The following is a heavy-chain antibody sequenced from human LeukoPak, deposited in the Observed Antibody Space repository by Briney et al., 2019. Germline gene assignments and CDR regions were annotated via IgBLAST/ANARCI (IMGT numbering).Heavy chain of an antibody. CDR3: ARREIVVVTGAFDI. CDR1: GFTFTGYY. V-gene: IGHV1-2*02. CDR2: INPNSGGT. Sequence: ASVKVSCKASGFTFTGYYMHWVRQAPGQGLEWMGWINPNSGGTNYAQKFQGRVTMTRDTSISTAYMELSRLRSDDTAVYYCARREIVVVTGAFDIWGQGTMVTASS. J-gene: IGHJ3*02. D-gene: IGHD2-21*02.